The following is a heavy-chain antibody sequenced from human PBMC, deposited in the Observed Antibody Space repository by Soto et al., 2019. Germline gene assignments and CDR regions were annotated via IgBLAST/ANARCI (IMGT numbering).Heavy chain of an antibody. CDR1: GGSISSSSYY. CDR3: ARTLINYGGNSIAFDI. Sequence: SETLSLTFTVSGGSISSSSYYWGWIRQPPGKGLEWIGSIYYSGSTYYNPSLKSRVTISVDTSKNQFSLKLSSVTAADTAVYYCARTLINYGGNSIAFDIWGQGTMVTVSS. CDR2: IYYSGST. V-gene: IGHV4-39*01. J-gene: IGHJ3*02. D-gene: IGHD4-17*01.